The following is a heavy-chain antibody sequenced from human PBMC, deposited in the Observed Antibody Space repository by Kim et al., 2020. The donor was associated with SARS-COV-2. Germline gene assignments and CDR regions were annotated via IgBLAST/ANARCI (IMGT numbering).Heavy chain of an antibody. CDR3: ARGRRGCMDV. V-gene: IGHV4-34*01. CDR2: INHSGST. J-gene: IGHJ6*02. Sequence: SETLSLTCAVYGGSFSGYYWSWIRQPPGKGLEWIGEINHSGSTNYNPSLKSRVTISVDTSKNQFSLKLSSVTAADTAVYYCARGRRGCMDVWGQGTTVTVSS. CDR1: GGSFSGYY. D-gene: IGHD3-10*01.